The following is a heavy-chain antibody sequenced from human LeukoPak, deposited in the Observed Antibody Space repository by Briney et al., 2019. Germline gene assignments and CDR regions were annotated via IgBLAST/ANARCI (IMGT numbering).Heavy chain of an antibody. CDR3: AKHPYYGSGSYFDY. CDR1: RFAFSTYA. J-gene: IGHJ4*02. Sequence: GGSLRLSCAASRFAFSTYAMTWVRQAPGKGLEWVSSITGSGAGTSYADSVKGRFTISRDNSKNTLYLQMNSLRAEDTAVYYCAKHPYYGSGSYFDYWGQGTLVTVSS. D-gene: IGHD3-10*01. CDR2: ITGSGAGT. V-gene: IGHV3-23*01.